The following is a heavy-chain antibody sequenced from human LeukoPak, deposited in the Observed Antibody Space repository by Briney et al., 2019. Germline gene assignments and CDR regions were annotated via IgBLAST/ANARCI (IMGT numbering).Heavy chain of an antibody. D-gene: IGHD2-21*02. V-gene: IGHV4-59*08. CDR3: ARHGGDWVFDY. J-gene: IGHJ4*02. CDR1: GGSISTYY. CDR2: NYYSGST. Sequence: SETLSLTCTVSGGSISTYYWSWIRQSPGKGLEWIGYNYYSGSTKSNPSLKSRVTISVDTSKNQFSLKLSSVTAADTAVYYCARHGGDWVFDYWGQGTLVTVSS.